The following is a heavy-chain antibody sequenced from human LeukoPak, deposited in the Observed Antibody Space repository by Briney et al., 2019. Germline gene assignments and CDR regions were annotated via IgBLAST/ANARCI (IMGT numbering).Heavy chain of an antibody. CDR1: GFTFSSYA. V-gene: IGHV3-30*04. D-gene: IGHD4-17*01. CDR3: ARDSSLRDGYYYYMDV. Sequence: PGGSLRLSCAASGFTFSSYAMHWVRQAPGKGLEWVAVISYDGSNKYYADSVKGRFTISRDNSKNTLYLQMNSLRAEDTAVYYCARDSSLRDGYYYYMDVWGKGTTVTVSS. CDR2: ISYDGSNK. J-gene: IGHJ6*03.